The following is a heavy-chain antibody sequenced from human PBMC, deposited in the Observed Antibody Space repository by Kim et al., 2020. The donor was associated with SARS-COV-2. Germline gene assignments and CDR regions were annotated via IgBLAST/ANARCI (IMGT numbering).Heavy chain of an antibody. J-gene: IGHJ4*02. Sequence: SETLSLTCTVSGGSLSGYYWSWIRQAPGKGLEWIAYINYSGTTNYNPSLKSRVTISVDTQNQLSLKLTSVTAADTAVYYCAREPDNSWYEDFDFWGQGIL. CDR1: GGSLSGYY. D-gene: IGHD2-8*01. V-gene: IGHV4-59*01. CDR2: INYSGTT. CDR3: AREPDNSWYEDFDF.